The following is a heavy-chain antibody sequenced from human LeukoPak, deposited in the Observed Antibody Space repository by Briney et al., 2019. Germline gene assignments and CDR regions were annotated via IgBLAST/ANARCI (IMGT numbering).Heavy chain of an antibody. Sequence: GGSLRLSCAASGFTFSSYAMHWVRQAPGKGLEWVAVISYDGSNKYYADSVKGRFTISRDNSKNTLYLQMNSLRAEDTAVYYCARHYDFWSGYYYGMDVWGQGTTVTVSS. D-gene: IGHD3-3*01. CDR1: GFTFSSYA. CDR3: ARHYDFWSGYYYGMDV. J-gene: IGHJ6*02. CDR2: ISYDGSNK. V-gene: IGHV3-30-3*01.